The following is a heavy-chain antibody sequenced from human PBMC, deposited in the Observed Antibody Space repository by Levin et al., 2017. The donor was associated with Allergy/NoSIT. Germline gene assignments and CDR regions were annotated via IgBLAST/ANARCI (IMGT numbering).Heavy chain of an antibody. CDR2: TYYRSKWYN. CDR3: VRGTGLAFDI. J-gene: IGHJ3*02. V-gene: IGHV6-1*01. CDR1: GDSVSSNSAA. D-gene: IGHD3/OR15-3a*01. Sequence: SQTLSLTCAISGDSVSSNSAAWIWVRQSPSRGLEWLGRTYYRSKWYNDYAVSVKSRMIINADTSKNQFSLQLNSVIPEDTAVYFCVRGTGLAFDIWGQGTVVTVSS.